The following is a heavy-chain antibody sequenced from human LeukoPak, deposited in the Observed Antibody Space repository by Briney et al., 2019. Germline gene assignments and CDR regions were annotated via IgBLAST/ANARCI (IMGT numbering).Heavy chain of an antibody. V-gene: IGHV3-66*01. D-gene: IGHD6-13*01. Sequence: GGSLRLSCAASGFTVSNSYMNWVRQPPGKGLEWVSVTYSGGRTYYADSVKGRFTISRDIFKNTLDLQMNSLIAEDTAVYYCARRYSTNWANDYWGQGTLVTVSS. CDR3: ARRYSTNWANDY. CDR1: GFTVSNSY. J-gene: IGHJ4*02. CDR2: TYSGGRT.